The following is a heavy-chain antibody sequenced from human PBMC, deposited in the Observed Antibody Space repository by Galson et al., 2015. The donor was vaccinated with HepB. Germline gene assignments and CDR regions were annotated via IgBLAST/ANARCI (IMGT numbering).Heavy chain of an antibody. CDR1: GYSFTSYW. CDR3: ARHGWWDSSGSHNWFDH. D-gene: IGHD2-15*01. J-gene: IGHJ5*02. V-gene: IGHV5-10-1*01. Sequence: QSGAEVKKPGESLRISCKGSGYSFTSYWISWVRQMPGKGLEWMGRIDPSDSYTNYSPSFQGHVTISADKSISTAYLQWSSLKASDTAMDFWARHGWWDSSGSHNWFDHWGQGTLFTVSS. CDR2: IDPSDSYT.